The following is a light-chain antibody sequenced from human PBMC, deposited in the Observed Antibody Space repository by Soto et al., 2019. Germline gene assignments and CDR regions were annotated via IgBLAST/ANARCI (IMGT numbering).Light chain of an antibody. V-gene: IGLV1-40*01. CDR1: SSNIGAGYD. CDR2: GNS. Sequence: QSVPTQPPSVSGAPGQRVTISCTGSSSNIGAGYDVHWYQQLPGTAPKLLIYGNSNRPSGVPDRFSGSKSVTSASLAITGLQAEDEADYYCQSYDSSLSGWVFGGGTKLTVL. CDR3: QSYDSSLSGWV. J-gene: IGLJ3*02.